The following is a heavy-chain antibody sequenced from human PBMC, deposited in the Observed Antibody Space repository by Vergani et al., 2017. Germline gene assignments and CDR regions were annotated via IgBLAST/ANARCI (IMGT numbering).Heavy chain of an antibody. D-gene: IGHD3-22*01. V-gene: IGHV1-18*01. CDR3: ARPSYSGYGVYYYDNSGYYSFDY. CDR2: ISAYSGET. J-gene: IGHJ4*02. CDR1: RYLFSRYG. Sequence: QAQLVQSGAEVKKPGASVRVSCKASRYLFSRYGISWVRQAPGQGLEWMGWISAYSGETRYARSLQGRVTMTTDASTNTAYMSLRSLRSDDTAIYYCARPSYSGYGVYYYDNSGYYSFDYWGQGTLVTVSS.